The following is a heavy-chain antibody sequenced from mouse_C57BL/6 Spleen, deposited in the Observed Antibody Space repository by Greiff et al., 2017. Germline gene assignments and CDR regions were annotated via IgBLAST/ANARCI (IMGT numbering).Heavy chain of an antibody. V-gene: IGHV6-3*01. CDR3: TADYASLFDY. CDR2: IRLKSDNYAT. CDR1: GFTFSNYW. J-gene: IGHJ2*01. Sequence: EVKLVESGGGLVQPGGSMKLSCVASGFTFSNYWMNWVRQSPEKGLEWVAQIRLKSDNYATHYAESVKGRFTISRDDSKSSVYLQMNNLRAEDTGIYYCTADYASLFDYWGQGTTLTVSS. D-gene: IGHD1-1*02.